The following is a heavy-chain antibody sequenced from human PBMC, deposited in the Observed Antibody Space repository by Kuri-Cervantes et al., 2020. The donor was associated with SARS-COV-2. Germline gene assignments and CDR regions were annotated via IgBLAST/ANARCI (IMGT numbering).Heavy chain of an antibody. J-gene: IGHJ2*01. V-gene: IGHV3-30*02. CDR3: ASRRGKEYSSSLGPWNFDL. D-gene: IGHD6-6*01. CDR2: IRYDGSNK. Sequence: GGSLRLSCAASGFTFSSYGMHWVRQAPGKGLEWVAFIRYDGSNKYYADSVKGRFTISRDNSKNTLYLQMNSLRAEDTAVYYCASRRGKEYSSSLGPWNFDLRGRGTLVTVSS. CDR1: GFTFSSYG.